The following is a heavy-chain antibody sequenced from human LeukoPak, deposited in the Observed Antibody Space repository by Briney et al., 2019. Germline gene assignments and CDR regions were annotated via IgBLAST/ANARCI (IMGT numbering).Heavy chain of an antibody. J-gene: IGHJ4*02. D-gene: IGHD3-10*01. CDR3: ARGIYGSGSYYPY. CDR2: IYYSGST. V-gene: IGHV4-59*08. Sequence: SETLSLTCTVSGGSISGYYWSWIRQPPGKGLEWIGYIYYSGSTTYNPSLKSRVTMSVDTSKNQLSLRVSSVTAADTAVYYCARGIYGSGSYYPYWGQGTLVTVSS. CDR1: GGSISGYY.